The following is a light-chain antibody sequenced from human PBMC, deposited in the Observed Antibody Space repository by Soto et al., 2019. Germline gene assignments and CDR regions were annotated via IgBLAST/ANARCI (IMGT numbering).Light chain of an antibody. V-gene: IGLV2-14*01. Sequence: QSALTQPASVSGSPGQSITISCTGTSSDVGGYNYVSWYQLHPGKAPKLMIDDVGNRPSGVSNRFSGSTSGNTASLTISGLQAEDEADYYCSSYTSSSTVVFGGGTKLTVL. CDR2: DVG. CDR1: SSDVGGYNY. J-gene: IGLJ2*01. CDR3: SSYTSSSTVV.